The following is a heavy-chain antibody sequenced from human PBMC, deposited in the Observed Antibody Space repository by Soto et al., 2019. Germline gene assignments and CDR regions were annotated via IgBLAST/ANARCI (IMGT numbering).Heavy chain of an antibody. CDR3: ARDRGGGYGDYVYSRPYYYGMDV. CDR2: IIPIFGTA. Sequence: QVQLVQSGAEVKKPGSSVKVSCKASGGTFSSYAISWVRQAPGQGLEWMGGIIPIFGTANYAQKFQGRVTITADKSTSTAYMEVSSLRSEDTAVYYCARDRGGGYGDYVYSRPYYYGMDVWGQGTTVTVSS. CDR1: GGTFSSYA. J-gene: IGHJ6*02. D-gene: IGHD4-17*01. V-gene: IGHV1-69*06.